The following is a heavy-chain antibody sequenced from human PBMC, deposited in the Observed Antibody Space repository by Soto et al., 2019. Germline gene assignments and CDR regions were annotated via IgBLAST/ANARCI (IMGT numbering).Heavy chain of an antibody. V-gene: IGHV4-30-4*01. CDR2: IYYSGST. CDR3: ARGAPITMIVVAHFDY. D-gene: IGHD3-22*01. Sequence: SETLSLTCTVSGGSISSGDYYWSWIRQPPGKGLEWIGYIYYSGSTYYNPSLKSRVTISVDTSKNQFSLKLSSVTAADTAVYYCARGAPITMIVVAHFDYWGQGTLVTVSS. J-gene: IGHJ4*02. CDR1: GGSISSGDYY.